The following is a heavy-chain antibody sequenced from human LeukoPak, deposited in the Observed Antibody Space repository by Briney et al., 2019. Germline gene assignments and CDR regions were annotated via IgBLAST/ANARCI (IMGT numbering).Heavy chain of an antibody. CDR3: ATLKRWLQLPYFDY. D-gene: IGHD5-24*01. J-gene: IGHJ4*02. Sequence: GGSLRLSCEASGFTFSSYAMTWARQAPGKGLEWVSAISGSGGSTYYADSVKGRFTISRDNSKNTLYLQMNSLRAEDTAVYYCATLKRWLQLPYFDYWGQGTLVTVSS. V-gene: IGHV3-23*01. CDR1: GFTFSSYA. CDR2: ISGSGGST.